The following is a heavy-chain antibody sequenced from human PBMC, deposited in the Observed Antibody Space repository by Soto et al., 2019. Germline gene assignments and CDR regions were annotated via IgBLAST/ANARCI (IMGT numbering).Heavy chain of an antibody. D-gene: IGHD5-12*01. J-gene: IGHJ4*02. CDR3: AKGGERGYDFFY. CDR2: ISGSGGST. V-gene: IGHV3-23*01. CDR1: GFTFSSYA. Sequence: GGSMRLSCAASGFTFSSYAMSWVRQAPGKGLEWVSAISGSGGSTYYADSVKGRFTISRDNSKNTLYLQMNSRRAEDTALYYCAKGGERGYDFFYWGQGTLVTVSS.